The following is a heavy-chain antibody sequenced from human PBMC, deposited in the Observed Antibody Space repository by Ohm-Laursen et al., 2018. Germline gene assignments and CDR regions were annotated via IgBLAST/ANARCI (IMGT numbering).Heavy chain of an antibody. J-gene: IGHJ4*02. CDR1: GYTFTSYG. D-gene: IGHD7-27*01. CDR3: ARDLGLVGTNWGYYFNY. Sequence: ASSVKVSCKASGYTFTSYGISCVRQAPGQGLEWMGIINPSGGSTKYAQKFQGRVTMTRDTSTSTVYMELSSLRSEDTAVYYCARDLGLVGTNWGYYFNYWGQGTLVTVSS. CDR2: INPSGGST. V-gene: IGHV1-46*01.